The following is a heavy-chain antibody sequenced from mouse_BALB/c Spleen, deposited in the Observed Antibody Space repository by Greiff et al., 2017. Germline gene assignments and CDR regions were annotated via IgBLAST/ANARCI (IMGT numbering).Heavy chain of an antibody. CDR1: GYTFTSYV. V-gene: IGHV1-14*01. CDR3: ARGYRYDGAWFAY. CDR2: INPYNDGT. Sequence: EVKLQESGPELVKPGASVKMSCKASGYTFTSYVMHWVKQKPGQGLEWIGYINPYNDGTKYNEKFKGKATLTSDKSSSTAYMELSSLTSEDSAVYYCARGYRYDGAWFAYWGQGTLVTVSA. J-gene: IGHJ3*01. D-gene: IGHD2-14*01.